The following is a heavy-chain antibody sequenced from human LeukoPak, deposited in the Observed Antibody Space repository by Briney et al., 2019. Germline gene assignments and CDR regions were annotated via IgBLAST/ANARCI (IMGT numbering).Heavy chain of an antibody. CDR1: GYIFTSYY. CDR2: INPNNGGT. Sequence: GASVKVSCKASGYIFTSYYIHWVRQAPGQGLEWMGWINPNNGGTKYEQKFQGRVTMTRDTSISTAYMELSRLRSDDTAVYYCARDFASRYCSGGSCYSGYYFDYWGQGTLVTVSS. J-gene: IGHJ4*02. CDR3: ARDFASRYCSGGSCYSGYYFDY. D-gene: IGHD2-15*01. V-gene: IGHV1-2*02.